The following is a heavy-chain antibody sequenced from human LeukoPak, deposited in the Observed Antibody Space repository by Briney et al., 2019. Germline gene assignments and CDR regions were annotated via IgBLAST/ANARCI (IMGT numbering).Heavy chain of an antibody. D-gene: IGHD2-2*03. V-gene: IGHV4-38-2*02. CDR2: IHYSGST. CDR3: ARLLRVGYCSSTSCNWFDP. J-gene: IGHJ5*02. CDR1: GSSLRSGYY. Sequence: KASETLSLTCTVSGSSLRSGYYWGWIRQPPGKGLEGIGNIHYSGSTYYNPSLKSRVTISVDTSKNQFSLKLSSVTAADTAVYYCARLLRVGYCSSTSCNWFDPWGQGTLVTVSS.